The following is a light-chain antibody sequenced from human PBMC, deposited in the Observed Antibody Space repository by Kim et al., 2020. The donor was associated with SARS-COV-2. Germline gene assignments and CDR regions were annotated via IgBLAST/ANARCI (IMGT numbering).Light chain of an antibody. CDR3: QQYNSYPWT. J-gene: IGKJ1*01. Sequence: DIQMTQSPSTLSASVGDRVTITCRASQSISIWLAWYQQKPGKAPKLLIYKASSLESGVPSRFSCSGSGTEFTLTISSLQPDDFATYYCQQYNSYPWTFGQGTKVDIK. CDR2: KAS. V-gene: IGKV1-5*03. CDR1: QSISIW.